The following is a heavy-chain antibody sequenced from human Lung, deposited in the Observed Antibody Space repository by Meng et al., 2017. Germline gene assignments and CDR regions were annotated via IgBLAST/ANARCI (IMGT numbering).Heavy chain of an antibody. CDR2: VYFSGST. Sequence: QVQLQESGPGVVMPSETLSLTCTVSGDSVSSGGYYWSWIRQHPGKGLEWIGYVYFSGSTNYNPSLKSRVTISLDTSKNQFSLKLNSVTAADTAVYYCVRGGTVVNLGYWGPGTLVTVSS. D-gene: IGHD4-23*01. V-gene: IGHV4-61*08. J-gene: IGHJ4*02. CDR1: GDSVSSGGYY. CDR3: VRGGTVVNLGY.